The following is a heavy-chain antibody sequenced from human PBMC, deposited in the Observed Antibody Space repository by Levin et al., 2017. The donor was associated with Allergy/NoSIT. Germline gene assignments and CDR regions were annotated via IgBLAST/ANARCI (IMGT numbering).Heavy chain of an antibody. CDR2: INSDDSSS. Sequence: GESLKISCAASGFTFSSYWMHWVRQAPGKGLVWVSRINSDDSSSSYADSVKGRFTISRDNAKNTLYLQMNSLRAEDTAVYYCTRDQVAAAGTGFNWFDPWGQGTLVTVSS. J-gene: IGHJ5*02. CDR3: TRDQVAAAGTGFNWFDP. CDR1: GFTFSSYW. V-gene: IGHV3-74*01. D-gene: IGHD6-13*01.